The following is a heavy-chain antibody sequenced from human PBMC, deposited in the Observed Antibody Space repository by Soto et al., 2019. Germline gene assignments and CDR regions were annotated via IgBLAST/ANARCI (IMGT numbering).Heavy chain of an antibody. CDR3: ARHLASWIPDS. Sequence: SETLSLTCTVSGGSISSTGYYWGWIRQPPGKGLEWIGSIYYSGSTYYNPSLRSRVTISVDTSKNQFSLKLSSVTAADTAVYYCARHLASWIPDSWGQGTLVTVSS. D-gene: IGHD5-12*01. J-gene: IGHJ5*01. CDR2: IYYSGST. CDR1: GGSISSTGYY. V-gene: IGHV4-39*01.